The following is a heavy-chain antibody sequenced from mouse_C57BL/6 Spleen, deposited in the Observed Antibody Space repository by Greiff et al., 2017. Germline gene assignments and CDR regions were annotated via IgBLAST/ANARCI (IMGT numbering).Heavy chain of an antibody. CDR3: VRHKDYEGDWYFDV. V-gene: IGHV10-1*01. J-gene: IGHJ1*03. D-gene: IGHD1-1*01. Sequence: DAGGGLVQPKGSLKLSCAASGFSFNTYAMNWVRQAPGKGLEWVARIRSKSNNYATYYADSVKDRFTISRDDSESMLYLQMNNLKTEDTAMYYCVRHKDYEGDWYFDVWGTGTTVTVSS. CDR1: GFSFNTYA. CDR2: IRSKSNNYAT.